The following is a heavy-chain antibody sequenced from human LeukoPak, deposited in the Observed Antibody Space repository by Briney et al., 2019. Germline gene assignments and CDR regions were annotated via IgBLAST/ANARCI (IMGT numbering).Heavy chain of an antibody. V-gene: IGHV1-24*01. CDR1: GYTFTGYY. CDR2: FDPEDGET. J-gene: IGHJ4*02. Sequence: ASVKVSCKASGYTFTGYYMHWVRQAPGKGLEWMGGFDPEDGETIYAQKFQGRVTMTEDTSTDTAYMELSSLRSEDTAVYYCARAINPRDFDYWGQGTLVTVSS. CDR3: ARAINPRDFDY.